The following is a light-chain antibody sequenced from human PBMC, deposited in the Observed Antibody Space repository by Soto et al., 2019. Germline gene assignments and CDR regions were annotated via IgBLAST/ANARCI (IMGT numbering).Light chain of an antibody. V-gene: IGLV2-14*01. Sequence: QPVLTQPASVSGSPGQSITISCTGTSSDIGTYNYVSWYQQHPGKVPKLMIYEVSNRPSGVSNRFSGSKSGNTASLAISGLQAEDEADYYCSSYTTSSTQVFGGGTQLTVL. CDR2: EVS. CDR1: SSDIGTYNY. CDR3: SSYTTSSTQV. J-gene: IGLJ3*02.